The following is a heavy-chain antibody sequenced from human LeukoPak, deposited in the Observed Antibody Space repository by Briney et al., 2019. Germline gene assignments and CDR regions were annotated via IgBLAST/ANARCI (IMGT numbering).Heavy chain of an antibody. CDR2: IIPIFGTA. D-gene: IGHD6-19*01. CDR3: ARGLKPEYSSGWHEPDY. V-gene: IGHV1-69*05. J-gene: IGHJ4*02. CDR1: GGTFSSYA. Sequence: SVKVSCKAAGGTFSSYAISWVRQAPGQGLEWMGGIIPIFGTANYAQKFQGRVTITTDESTSTAYMELSSLRSEDTAVYYCARGLKPEYSSGWHEPDYWGQGTLVTVSS.